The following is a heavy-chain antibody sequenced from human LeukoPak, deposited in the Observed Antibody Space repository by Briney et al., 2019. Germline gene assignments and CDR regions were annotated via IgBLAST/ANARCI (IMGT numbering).Heavy chain of an antibody. CDR1: GFIFSSNS. CDR3: ATSGYNNIDY. Sequence: RGSLRLSCAASGFIFSSNSMNWVRQAPGKGLEWVSYISSGSSTIYYADSVKGRFTISRDNAKRSLYLQMNNLRAEDTAVYYCATSGYNNIDYWGQGTVVAVSS. D-gene: IGHD1-1*01. CDR2: ISSGSSTI. J-gene: IGHJ4*02. V-gene: IGHV3-48*04.